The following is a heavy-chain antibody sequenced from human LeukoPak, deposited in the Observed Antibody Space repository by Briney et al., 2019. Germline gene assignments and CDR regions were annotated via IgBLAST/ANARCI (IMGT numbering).Heavy chain of an antibody. Sequence: SETLSLTCASHVASFSGYYWSWIRQPPGKGLEWIGEINHSGSTNYNPSLKSRVTISVDTSKNQFSLKLSSVPAADTAVYYCAREGRGSIRYWGQGTLVTVSA. CDR2: INHSGST. D-gene: IGHD2-2*02. CDR3: AREGRGSIRY. V-gene: IGHV4-34*01. CDR1: VASFSGYY. J-gene: IGHJ4*02.